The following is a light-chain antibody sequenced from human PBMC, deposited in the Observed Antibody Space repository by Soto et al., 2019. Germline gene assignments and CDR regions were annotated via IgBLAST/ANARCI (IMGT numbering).Light chain of an antibody. CDR2: GAS. V-gene: IGKV3-20*01. Sequence: EIVLTQSPDTLSLSPGERATLSCRASQSISSYLAWYQQKPGQAPRLLIYGASSRATGIPDRFSGSGSGTELTLAISRLEPGDSAVYFCQQCDTYPWTFGQGTRVEIK. CDR3: QQCDTYPWT. CDR1: QSISSY. J-gene: IGKJ1*01.